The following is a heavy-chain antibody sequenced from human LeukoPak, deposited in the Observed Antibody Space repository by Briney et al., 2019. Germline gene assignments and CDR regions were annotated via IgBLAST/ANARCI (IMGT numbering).Heavy chain of an antibody. Sequence: GSSLRLSCAASGFTFSSSGMYWVRQAPGKRLEWVALIWYDGSNEYYADSVKGRFTISRDNSKNTLYLQMNSLRAEDTAVYYCTRGRHGYNFSLWGQGTLVTVSS. CDR2: IWYDGSNE. J-gene: IGHJ4*02. CDR3: TRGRHGYNFSL. V-gene: IGHV3-33*01. D-gene: IGHD5-24*01. CDR1: GFTFSSSG.